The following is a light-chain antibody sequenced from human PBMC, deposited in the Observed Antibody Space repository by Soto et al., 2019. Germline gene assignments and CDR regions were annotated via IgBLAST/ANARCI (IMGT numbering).Light chain of an antibody. CDR1: SSDVGAYNY. V-gene: IGLV2-14*01. J-gene: IGLJ1*01. CDR2: EVT. CDR3: TSYTDSSTYV. Sequence: QSVLTQPASVSGSPGQSITISCTGTSSDVGAYNYVSWYQQHPGKAPKLMIYEVTYRPSGVSDRFSGSKSGNTASLTISGLQAEDEADYYCTSYTDSSTYVFGTGTKVTVL.